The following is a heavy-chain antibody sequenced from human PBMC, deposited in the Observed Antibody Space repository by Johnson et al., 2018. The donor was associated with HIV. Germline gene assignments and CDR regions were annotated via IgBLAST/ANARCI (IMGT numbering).Heavy chain of an antibody. Sequence: VQLVESGGGLVKPGGSLRLSCAVSGFTFNNAWMSWVRQAPGKGLEWVGRIKRKTDGGTTDYAAPVKGRFTISRDDSKNTLYLQMNSLKTEDTAVYYCTTCPQDAFDIWGQGTMVTVSS. J-gene: IGHJ3*02. V-gene: IGHV3-15*01. CDR2: IKRKTDGGTT. CDR1: GFTFNNAW. CDR3: TTCPQDAFDI.